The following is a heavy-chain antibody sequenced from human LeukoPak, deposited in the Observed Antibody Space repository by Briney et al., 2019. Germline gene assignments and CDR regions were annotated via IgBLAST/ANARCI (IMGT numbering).Heavy chain of an antibody. D-gene: IGHD3-9*01. CDR2: INPNSGGT. CDR3: ARDMPHYDILTGYHNPGHYYYMDV. J-gene: IGHJ6*03. Sequence: ASVRVSCKASGYTFTGYYMHWVRQAPGQGLEWMGWINPNSGGTNYAQKLQGRVTMTTDTSTSTAYMELRSLRSDDTAVYYCARDMPHYDILTGYHNPGHYYYMDVWGKGTTVTVSS. CDR1: GYTFTGYY. V-gene: IGHV1-2*02.